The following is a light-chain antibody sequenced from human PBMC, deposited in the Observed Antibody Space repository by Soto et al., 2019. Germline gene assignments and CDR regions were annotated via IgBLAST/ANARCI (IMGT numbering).Light chain of an antibody. V-gene: IGKV1-39*01. J-gene: IGKJ3*01. CDR3: QQDLRPTLT. Sequence: DIQMTQSPSSLSASVGDRVTITCRESQSIRSYLNWYEQKPGKAPGLXIYAASTLQSGVPSRFSASGSGTDCTRTISSLQPEDFETDYCQQDLRPTLTFGPGTKVDIK. CDR1: QSIRSY. CDR2: AAS.